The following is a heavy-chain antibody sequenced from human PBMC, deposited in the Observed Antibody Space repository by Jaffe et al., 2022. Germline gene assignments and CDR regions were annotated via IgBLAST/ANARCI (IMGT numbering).Heavy chain of an antibody. D-gene: IGHD3-22*01. CDR2: INHSGST. CDR1: GGSFSGYY. CDR3: AREPDNYYDSSGYPPPVD. Sequence: QVQLQQWGAGLLKPSETLSLTCAVYGGSFSGYYWSWIRQPPGKGLEWIGEINHSGSTNYNPSLKSRVTISVDTSKNQFSLKLSSVTAADTAVYYCAREPDNYYDSSGYPPPVDWGQGTLVTVSS. V-gene: IGHV4-34*01. J-gene: IGHJ4*02.